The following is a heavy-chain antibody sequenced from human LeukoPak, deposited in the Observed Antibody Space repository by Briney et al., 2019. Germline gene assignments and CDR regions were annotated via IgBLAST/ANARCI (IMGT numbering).Heavy chain of an antibody. D-gene: IGHD6-19*01. CDR1: GGSISSSSYY. J-gene: IGHJ5*02. V-gene: IGHV4-39*07. Sequence: SETLSLTCTVSGGSISSSSYYWGWIRQPPGKGLEWIGSIYYSGSTYYNPSLKSRVTISVDTSKNQFSLKLSSVTAADTAVYYCARGGAVAAARNWFDPWGQGTLVTVSS. CDR3: ARGGAVAAARNWFDP. CDR2: IYYSGST.